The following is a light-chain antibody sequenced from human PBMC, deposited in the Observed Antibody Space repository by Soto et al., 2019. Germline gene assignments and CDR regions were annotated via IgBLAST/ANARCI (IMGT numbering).Light chain of an antibody. J-gene: IGKJ1*01. CDR3: QQFGGSPTWT. CDR2: GAS. Sequence: EIVLTQSPGTLSLSPVERATLSCRASQSVGSRYLAWYQQKPGQAPRLLIYGASSRATGIPDRFSGSGSGTDFTLTISRLEPEDFAVYYCQQFGGSPTWTFGQGTKVDIK. CDR1: QSVGSRY. V-gene: IGKV3-20*01.